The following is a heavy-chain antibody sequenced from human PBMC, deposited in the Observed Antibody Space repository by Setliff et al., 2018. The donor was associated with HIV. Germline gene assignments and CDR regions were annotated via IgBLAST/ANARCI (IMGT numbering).Heavy chain of an antibody. Sequence: ASVKVSCKASGYTFTTYGISWVRQAPGHGLEWMGWISPNFGGTNYAQKFQGRVTMTRDTSSSTAYMELSRLRSDDTVVYYCAGWGWSALGGYVFDVWGQGTMVTVSS. CDR1: GYTFTTYG. J-gene: IGHJ3*01. V-gene: IGHV1-2*02. CDR3: AGWGWSALGGYVFDV. CDR2: ISPNFGGT. D-gene: IGHD2-15*01.